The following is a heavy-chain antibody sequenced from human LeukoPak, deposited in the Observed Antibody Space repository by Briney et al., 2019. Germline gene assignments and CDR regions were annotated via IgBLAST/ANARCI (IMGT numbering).Heavy chain of an antibody. Sequence: GESLKISCQGSGYSFPSYWIGWVRQMPGKGLEWGGIIYPDDSDTRYGPSLQGQVTISADKSTSTAYLQWSSLKASDTAMYYCARMYILVATYVDYWGQGTLVTVSS. CDR1: GYSFPSYW. CDR3: ARMYILVATYVDY. V-gene: IGHV5-51*01. D-gene: IGHD1-26*01. CDR2: IYPDDSDT. J-gene: IGHJ4*02.